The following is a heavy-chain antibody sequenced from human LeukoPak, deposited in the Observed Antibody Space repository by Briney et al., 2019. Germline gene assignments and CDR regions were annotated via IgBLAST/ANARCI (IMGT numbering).Heavy chain of an antibody. CDR2: INSDGTNT. D-gene: IGHD2/OR15-2a*01. Sequence: GGSLRLSCAVSGFTFSSYWMHWVRQGPGKGLVWVSRINSDGTNTTYADSVKGRFTISRDDAKNSLFLQMNSLRAEDTATYYCARGEFGDYYYFYMDVWGKGTTVTVSS. CDR1: GFTFSSYW. J-gene: IGHJ6*03. V-gene: IGHV3-74*01. CDR3: ARGEFGDYYYFYMDV.